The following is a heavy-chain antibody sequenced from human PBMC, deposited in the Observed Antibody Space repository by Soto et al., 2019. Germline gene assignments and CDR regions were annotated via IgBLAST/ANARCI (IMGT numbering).Heavy chain of an antibody. D-gene: IGHD5-12*01. CDR1: GYTFTSYY. CDR2: INPSGGRT. V-gene: IGHV1-46*01. Sequence: ASVKVSCKASGYTFTSYYMHWVRQAPGQGLEWMGIINPSGGRTSYAQKFQGRVTMTRDTSTSTVYMELSSLRSEDTAVYYCARDGGAATITDYRSIFDYWGQGTLVTVSS. J-gene: IGHJ4*02. CDR3: ARDGGAATITDYRSIFDY.